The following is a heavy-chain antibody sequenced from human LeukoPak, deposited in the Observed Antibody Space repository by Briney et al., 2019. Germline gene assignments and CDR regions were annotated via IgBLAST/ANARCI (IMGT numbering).Heavy chain of an antibody. D-gene: IGHD3-10*01. CDR2: MNPNSGNT. CDR3: ARGAYYYGPGSYYRGPYYYMDV. CDR1: GYTFTSYD. Sequence: ASVKVSCKASGYTFTSYDINWVRQATGQGLEWMGWMNPNSGNTGYAQKFQGRVTMTRNTSISTAYMELSSLRSEDTAVYYCARGAYYYGPGSYYRGPYYYMDVWGKGTTVTVSS. V-gene: IGHV1-8*01. J-gene: IGHJ6*03.